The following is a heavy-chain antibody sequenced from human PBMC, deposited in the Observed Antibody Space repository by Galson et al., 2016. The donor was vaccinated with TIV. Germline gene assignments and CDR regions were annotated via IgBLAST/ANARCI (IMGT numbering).Heavy chain of an antibody. Sequence: SLRLSCAASGFTFDNYAMHWVRQGPGGGLEWVSSVTRSGESTHYSDSVKGRFTISRDNSKKTVYLQMHSLKSEDTAMYFCAKGIAVVLGWFDSWGQGTRVTASS. D-gene: IGHD6-19*01. J-gene: IGHJ5*01. CDR2: VTRSGEST. CDR1: GFTFDNYA. CDR3: AKGIAVVLGWFDS. V-gene: IGHV3-23*01.